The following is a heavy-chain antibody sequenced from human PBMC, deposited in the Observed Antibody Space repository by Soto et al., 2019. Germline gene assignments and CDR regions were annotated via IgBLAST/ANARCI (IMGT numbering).Heavy chain of an antibody. J-gene: IGHJ6*04. CDR3: ARHGSGSYYDYYYYGMDV. CDR2: IYPGDSDT. V-gene: IGHV5-51*01. D-gene: IGHD3-10*01. CDR1: GYSFTSYW. Sequence: GESLKISCKGSGYSFTSYWIGWVRQMPGKGLEWMGIIYPGDSDTRYSPSFQAQVTISADKSISTAYLQWSSLKASDTAMYYCARHGSGSYYDYYYYGMDVWGRGTTVTVSS.